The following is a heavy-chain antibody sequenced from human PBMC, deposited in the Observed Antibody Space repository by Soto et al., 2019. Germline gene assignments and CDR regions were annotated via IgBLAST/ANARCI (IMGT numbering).Heavy chain of an antibody. J-gene: IGHJ6*02. CDR2: TWSDGSNK. CDR3: AAHPDIAMVRYGMDV. V-gene: IGHV3-30*02. CDR1: GFIFRNYG. Sequence: GGSLRLSCAASGFIFRNYGLHWVRQAPGKGLEWVAVTWSDGSNKYYADSVKGRFTISRDNSKSTLYLQMNFLRAEDTAVYYCAAHPDIAMVRYGMDVWGQGTTVTVSS. D-gene: IGHD5-18*01.